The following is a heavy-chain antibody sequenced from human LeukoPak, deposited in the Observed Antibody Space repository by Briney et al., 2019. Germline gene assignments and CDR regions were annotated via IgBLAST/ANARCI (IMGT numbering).Heavy chain of an antibody. J-gene: IGHJ6*02. CDR3: ARDGYCSSTSCYDHYYYGMDV. CDR2: ISSDGSDT. Sequence: GGSLRLSCAASGFSFSNYWMHWVRQAPGKGLVWVSRISSDGSDTIYADSVKGRFTMSRDNAKNTLYLQMNSLRAEDTAVYYCARDGYCSSTSCYDHYYYGMDVWGQGTTVTVSS. CDR1: GFSFSNYW. D-gene: IGHD2-2*01. V-gene: IGHV3-74*01.